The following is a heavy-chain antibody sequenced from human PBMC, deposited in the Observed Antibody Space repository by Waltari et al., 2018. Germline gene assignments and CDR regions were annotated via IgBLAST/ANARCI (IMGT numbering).Heavy chain of an antibody. CDR3: ARLDCGGDCSNFDY. CDR1: GYSISSGYY. J-gene: IGHJ4*02. CDR2: IYHGWGS. V-gene: IGHV4-38-2*01. D-gene: IGHD2-21*02. Sequence: QVQLQESGPGLVKPSETLSLTCAVSGYSISSGYYWGWIRQPPGKGLEWIGGIYHGWGSYYNPSLKSRVTISVDTSKNQFSLRLSSVTAADTAVYYCARLDCGGDCSNFDYWGQGTLVTVSS.